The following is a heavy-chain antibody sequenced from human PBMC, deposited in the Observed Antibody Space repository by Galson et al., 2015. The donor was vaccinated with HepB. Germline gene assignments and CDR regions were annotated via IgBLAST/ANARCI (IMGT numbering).Heavy chain of an antibody. J-gene: IGHJ4*02. D-gene: IGHD1-1*01. Sequence: SLRLSCAASGFTISDYGIDWVRLPPGKGLEWVSGIGRSGTIYSTDSVKGRLTISRDNSKNTVYLQMDSLSAEDTAQYYCAVNMRRGTSDYWGQGTLVTVSS. V-gene: IGHV3-23*01. CDR3: AVNMRRGTSDY. CDR1: GFTISDYG. CDR2: IGRSGTI.